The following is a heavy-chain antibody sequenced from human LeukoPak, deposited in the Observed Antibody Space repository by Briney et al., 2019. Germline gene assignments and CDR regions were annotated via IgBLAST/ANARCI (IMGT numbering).Heavy chain of an antibody. J-gene: IGHJ4*02. V-gene: IGHV4-59*01. CDR1: GGSISSYY. D-gene: IGHD3-22*01. CDR3: ARASYSYDINGWVPFDY. Sequence: SETLSLTCAVSGGSISSYYWSWIRQPPGKGLEWIGYIYYSGSTNYNPSLKSRVTISVDTSKNQFSLKLSSVTAADTAVYYCARASYSYDINGWVPFDYWGQGTLVTVSS. CDR2: IYYSGST.